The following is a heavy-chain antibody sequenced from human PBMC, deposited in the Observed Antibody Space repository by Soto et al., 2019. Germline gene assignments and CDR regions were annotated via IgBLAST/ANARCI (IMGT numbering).Heavy chain of an antibody. V-gene: IGHV3-15*01. Sequence: GGSLRLSCAASGFTFSNAWMSWVRQAPGKGLEWVGRIKSKTDGGTTDYAAPVKGRFTISRDDSKNTLYLQMNSLRAEDTAIYYCAREKGRWSFGQYSSYHAMDVWGRGTTVTVSS. J-gene: IGHJ6*04. CDR3: AREKGRWSFGQYSSYHAMDV. CDR2: IKSKTDGGTT. D-gene: IGHD1-26*01. CDR1: GFTFSNAW.